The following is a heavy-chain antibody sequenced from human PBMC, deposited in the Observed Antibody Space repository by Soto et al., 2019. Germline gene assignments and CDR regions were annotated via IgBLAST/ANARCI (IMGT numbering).Heavy chain of an antibody. CDR1: GFTFSSYW. D-gene: IGHD3-22*01. J-gene: IGHJ4*02. V-gene: IGHV3-74*01. CDR3: VRGDGDYYDGNGYLGRH. Sequence: EVQLVESGGGLVQPGGSLRLSCAASGFTFSSYWMHWVRQVPGKGPVWVSRIKNDGSGTYYADSVKGRLTMSRDNAKNTVYLKMNSLRAEDKAVYYCVRGDGDYYDGNGYLGRHWGQGTLVTVSS. CDR2: IKNDGSGT.